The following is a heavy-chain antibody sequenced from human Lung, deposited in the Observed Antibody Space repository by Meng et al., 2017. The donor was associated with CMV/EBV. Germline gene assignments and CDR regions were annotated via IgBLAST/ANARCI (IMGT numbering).Heavy chain of an antibody. CDR2: IYHGGST. V-gene: IGHV4-38-2*02. CDR3: ARWLWELAFDY. CDR1: GGSIRSDYY. Sequence: CTVAGGSIRSDYYWGWIRQPPGKGLEWIASIYHGGSTFYNPSLKSRVSMSVDTSKNQFSLKLSSVTAADTAVYYCARWLWELAFDYWGQGNLVTVSS. J-gene: IGHJ4*02. D-gene: IGHD1-26*01.